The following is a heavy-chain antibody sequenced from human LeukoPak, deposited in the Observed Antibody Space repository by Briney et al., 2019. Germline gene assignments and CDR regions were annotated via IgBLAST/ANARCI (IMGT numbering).Heavy chain of an antibody. V-gene: IGHV3-53*01. Sequence: PGGSLRLSCAASGFTVSSNYMSWVRQAPGKGLEWVSVIYSGGSTYYADSVKGRFTISRDNAKNSLYLQMNSLRAEDTAVYYCARSLGYCSGGSCYGYSSYMAVWGKGTPVPASS. CDR2: IYSGGST. D-gene: IGHD2-15*01. CDR3: ARSLGYCSGGSCYGYSSYMAV. J-gene: IGHJ6*03. CDR1: GFTVSSNY.